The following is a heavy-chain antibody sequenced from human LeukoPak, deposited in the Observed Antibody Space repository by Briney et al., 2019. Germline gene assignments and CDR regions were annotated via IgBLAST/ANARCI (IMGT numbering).Heavy chain of an antibody. D-gene: IGHD3-22*01. J-gene: IGHJ6*02. CDR3: ARGNVGRYYHDSSGYYHRPHYYYYGMDV. CDR1: GFTFSSYS. V-gene: IGHV3-21*01. Sequence: PGGSLRLSCAASGFTFSSYSMNWVRQAPGKGLEWVSSISSSSSYIYYADSVKGRFTISRDNAKNSLYLQMNSLRAEDTAVYYCARGNVGRYYHDSSGYYHRPHYYYYGMDVWGQGTTVTVSS. CDR2: ISSSSSYI.